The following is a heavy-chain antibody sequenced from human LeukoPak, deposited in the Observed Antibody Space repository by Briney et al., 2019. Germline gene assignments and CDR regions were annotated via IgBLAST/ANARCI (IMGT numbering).Heavy chain of an antibody. CDR2: IKSDGTGT. Sequence: GGSLRLSCAASGFTFRTSWMHWVRQAPGKGLVWVSHIKSDGTGTNYADSVKGRLTISRDNAKNTLYLQMNSLRPEDTAVYYCAGDAAFSLVSWGQGSLVTVSS. J-gene: IGHJ4*02. CDR1: GFTFRTSW. V-gene: IGHV3-74*01. CDR3: AGDAAFSLVS. D-gene: IGHD6-25*01.